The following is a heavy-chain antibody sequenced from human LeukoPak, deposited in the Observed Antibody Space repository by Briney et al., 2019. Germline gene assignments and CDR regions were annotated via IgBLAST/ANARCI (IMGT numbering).Heavy chain of an antibody. V-gene: IGHV3-30*02. CDR1: GFTFSSYG. Sequence: GGSLRLSCAASGFTFSSYGMHWVRQAPGKGLEWVAFIRYDGSNKYYADSVKGRFTISRDNSKNTLYLQMNSLRAEDTAVYYCAKSRPQYSYGLYYFDYWGQGTLVTVSS. CDR2: IRYDGSNK. J-gene: IGHJ4*02. CDR3: AKSRPQYSYGLYYFDY. D-gene: IGHD5-18*01.